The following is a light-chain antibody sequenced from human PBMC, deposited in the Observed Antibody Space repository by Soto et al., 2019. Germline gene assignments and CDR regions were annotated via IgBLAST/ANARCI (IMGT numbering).Light chain of an antibody. CDR2: DAS. J-gene: IGKJ4*01. CDR1: QSVSSNY. CDR3: QQRSNSPLT. V-gene: IGKV3-11*01. Sequence: ETVLTQSPGTLSLSPGERATLSCRASQSVSSNYLAWYQQKPGQAPRLLIYDASNRATGIPARFSGSGSGTDFTLTISSLEPEDFAVYYCQQRSNSPLTFGGGTKVDIK.